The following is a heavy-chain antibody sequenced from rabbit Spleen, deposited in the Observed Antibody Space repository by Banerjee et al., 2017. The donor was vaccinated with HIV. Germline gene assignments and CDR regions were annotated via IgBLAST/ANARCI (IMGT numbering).Heavy chain of an antibody. V-gene: IGHV1S40*01. D-gene: IGHD1-1*01. CDR1: GFSFSSSYW. CDR2: IYGGASGSA. J-gene: IGHJ4*01. CDR3: ARDLVGVIGWNFYL. Sequence: QSLEESGGDLVKPGASLTLTCTASGFSFSSSYWICWVRQAPGKGLEWIACIYGGASGSAYYASWPKGRFTISKTSSTAVTLQMTSLTAADTATYFCARDLVGVIGWNFYLWGPGTLVTVS.